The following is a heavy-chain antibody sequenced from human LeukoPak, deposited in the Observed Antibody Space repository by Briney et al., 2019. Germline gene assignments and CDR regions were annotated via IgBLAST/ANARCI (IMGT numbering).Heavy chain of an antibody. CDR2: INPNSGGT. Sequence: ASVKVSCKASGYTFTGYYMHWVRQAPGQGPKWMGWINPNSGGTNYAQKFQGRVTMTRDTSISTAYMELSRLRSDDTAVYYCARANSDWFDPWGQGTLVTVSS. J-gene: IGHJ5*02. V-gene: IGHV1-2*02. CDR3: ARANSDWFDP. D-gene: IGHD4-23*01. CDR1: GYTFTGYY.